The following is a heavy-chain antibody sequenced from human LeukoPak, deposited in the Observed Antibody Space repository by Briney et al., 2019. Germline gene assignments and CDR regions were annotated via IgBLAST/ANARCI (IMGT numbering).Heavy chain of an antibody. CDR2: ISSSGSTI. CDR1: GFTFSDYY. Sequence: AGGSLRLSCAASGFTFSDYYMSWIRQAPGKGLEWVSYISSSGSTIYYADSVKGRFTISRDDAKNSLYLQMNSLRAEDTAVYYCAISDSFYYYYGMDVWGQGTTVTVSS. D-gene: IGHD2-21*02. V-gene: IGHV3-11*01. J-gene: IGHJ6*02. CDR3: AISDSFYYYYGMDV.